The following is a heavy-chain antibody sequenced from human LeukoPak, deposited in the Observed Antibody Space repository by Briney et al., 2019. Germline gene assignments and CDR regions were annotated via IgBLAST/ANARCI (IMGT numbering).Heavy chain of an antibody. J-gene: IGHJ4*02. D-gene: IGHD6-13*01. CDR3: VKGRHSSSWYHPFDY. CDR2: ISSNGGST. Sequence: GRSLRLSCSAPGFTFSSYAMHWVRQAPGKGLEYVSAISSNGGSTYYADSVKGRFTISRDNSKNTLYLQMSSLRAEDTAVYYCVKGRHSSSWYHPFDYWGQGTLVTVSS. V-gene: IGHV3-64D*06. CDR1: GFTFSSYA.